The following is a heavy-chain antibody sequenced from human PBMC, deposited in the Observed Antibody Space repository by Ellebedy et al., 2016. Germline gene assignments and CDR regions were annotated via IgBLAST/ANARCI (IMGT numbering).Heavy chain of an antibody. CDR3: ARAAYSGGWPYGLDV. Sequence: SETLSLXCSVSGGSLSTFQWNWIRQSPGGGLEWVGYMSYSGEATYNLSLESRLTISVDTSTNHLFLEVRPVTAADTAIYYCARAAYSGGWPYGLDVWGPGTTVTVS. V-gene: IGHV4-59*12. J-gene: IGHJ6*02. D-gene: IGHD6-19*01. CDR1: GGSLSTFQ. CDR2: MSYSGEA.